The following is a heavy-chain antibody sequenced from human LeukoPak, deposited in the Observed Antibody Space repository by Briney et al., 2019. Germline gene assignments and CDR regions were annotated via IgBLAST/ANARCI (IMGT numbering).Heavy chain of an antibody. D-gene: IGHD5-18*01. V-gene: IGHV4-4*07. J-gene: IGHJ3*02. CDR2: IYSSGCT. CDR1: GGSISSYY. CDR3: AREGYSYGVDAFDI. Sequence: PSETLSLTCTVSGGSISSYYWSSIRHSPGKRLEWIGSIYSSGCTNYNLSLKSRLTMAVDTSKNHFSLNLRSVTAADTAVYYCAREGYSYGVDAFDIWGQGTMVTVSS.